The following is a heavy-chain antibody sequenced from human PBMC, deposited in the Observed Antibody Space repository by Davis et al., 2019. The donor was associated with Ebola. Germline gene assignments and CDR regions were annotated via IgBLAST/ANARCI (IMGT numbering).Heavy chain of an antibody. Sequence: GESLKISCEASGYNFDTYWIGWVRQKAGKRLEWMGIIYPGDSDTTYSPSFEGQVSISADKSINTAYVQWASLKASDSAMYYCARRIAAPRWYFDLWGRGTLVTVSS. D-gene: IGHD6-13*01. J-gene: IGHJ2*01. V-gene: IGHV5-51*01. CDR1: GYNFDTYW. CDR2: IYPGDSDT. CDR3: ARRIAAPRWYFDL.